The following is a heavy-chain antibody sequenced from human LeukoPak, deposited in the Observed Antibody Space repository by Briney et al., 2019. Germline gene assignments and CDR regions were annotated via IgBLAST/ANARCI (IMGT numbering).Heavy chain of an antibody. J-gene: IGHJ4*02. CDR2: INPNSGGT. CDR3: ARKWGISGSYDCDY. CDR1: GYTFTGYY. V-gene: IGHV1-2*02. D-gene: IGHD1-26*01. Sequence: GASVKVSCKASGYTFTGYYMHWVRQAPGQGLEWMGWINPNSGGTNYAQKFQGRVTMTRDTSISTAYMELSRLRSDDTAVYYCARKWGISGSYDCDYWGQGTLVTVSS.